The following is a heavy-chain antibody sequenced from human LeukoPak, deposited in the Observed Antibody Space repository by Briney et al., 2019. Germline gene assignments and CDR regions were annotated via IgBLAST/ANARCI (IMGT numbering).Heavy chain of an antibody. CDR1: GFTFSSYG. V-gene: IGHV3-30*18. Sequence: PGGSLRLSCAASGFTFSSYGVHWVRQAPGKGLEWVAVISYDGSNKYYADSVKGRFTISRDNSKNTLYLQMNSLRAEDTAVYYCAKVGYSSGWLYYFDYWGQGTLVTVSS. J-gene: IGHJ4*02. CDR2: ISYDGSNK. CDR3: AKVGYSSGWLYYFDY. D-gene: IGHD6-19*01.